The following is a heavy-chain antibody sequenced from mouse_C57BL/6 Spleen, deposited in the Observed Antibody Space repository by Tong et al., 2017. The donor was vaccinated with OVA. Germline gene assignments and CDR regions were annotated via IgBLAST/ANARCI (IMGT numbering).Heavy chain of an antibody. Sequence: EVQLQESGGGLVKPGGSLTLSCAASGFTFSSYGMSWVRQTPDKRLEWVATISSGGSYTYYPDNVKGRFTISRDNAKNNLYLQMSHLKSEDTAMYYCARDWVYWGQGTSVTVSS. D-gene: IGHD4-1*01. J-gene: IGHJ4*01. CDR1: GFTFSSYG. V-gene: IGHV5-4*01. CDR2: ISSGGSYT. CDR3: ARDWVY.